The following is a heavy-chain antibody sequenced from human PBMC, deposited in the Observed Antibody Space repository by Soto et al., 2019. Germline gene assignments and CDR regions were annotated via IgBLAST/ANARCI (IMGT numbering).Heavy chain of an antibody. CDR2: NYYSGIT. Sequence: PSVTLSQTCTVSDESICSYYWTRISKHPGKGLEWIGYNYYSGITYYNPSLKSRVTISLDTSKNQFSLKLSSVTAADTAVYYCARGSSIAGLYYGMDVWGQGTTVTVSS. CDR3: ARGSSIAGLYYGMDV. CDR1: DESICSYY. J-gene: IGHJ6*02. D-gene: IGHD6-6*01. V-gene: IGHV4-31*03.